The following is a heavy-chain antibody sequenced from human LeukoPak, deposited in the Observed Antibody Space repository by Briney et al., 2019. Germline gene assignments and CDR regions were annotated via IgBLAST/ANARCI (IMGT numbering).Heavy chain of an antibody. CDR1: GFNFSTYA. D-gene: IGHD3-3*01. J-gene: IGHJ4*02. CDR2: ISSSGGTT. V-gene: IGHV3-23*01. CDR3: ARDDFWSAH. Sequence: GGSLRLSCAVSGFNFSTYATNWVRQAPGKGLEWVSFISSSGGTTYYGDSVKGRFTISRDNSKSTLYLQLNSLRAEDTAVYYCARDDFWSAHWGQGTLVIVSS.